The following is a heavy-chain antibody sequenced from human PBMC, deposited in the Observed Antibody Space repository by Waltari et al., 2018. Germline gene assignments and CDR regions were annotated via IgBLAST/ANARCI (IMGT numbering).Heavy chain of an antibody. Sequence: QAPGKGLVWVSRSNSDGGSTSYADSVKGRFTISKDNAKNAVYLQMNSLRAEDTAIYYCARGARRTTVTTGWWYFVLWGRGTLVTVSS. CDR3: ARGARRTTVTTGWWYFVL. J-gene: IGHJ2*01. CDR2: SNSDGGST. V-gene: IGHV3-74*01. D-gene: IGHD4-17*01.